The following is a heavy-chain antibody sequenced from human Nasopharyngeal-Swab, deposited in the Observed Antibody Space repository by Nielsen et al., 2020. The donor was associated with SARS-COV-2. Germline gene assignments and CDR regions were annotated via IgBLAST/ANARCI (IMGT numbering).Heavy chain of an antibody. V-gene: IGHV4-34*01. J-gene: IGHJ6*02. D-gene: IGHD3-3*01. Sequence: SETLSLTCAVYGGSFSASYWGWIRQPPGKGLEWIGEINHSGSTNYNPPLKSRVTISVDTSKNQFSLKLSSVTAADTAVYYCARDGLDYDFWSAYFMDVWGQGTTVTVSS. CDR2: INHSGST. CDR3: ARDGLDYDFWSAYFMDV. CDR1: GGSFSASY.